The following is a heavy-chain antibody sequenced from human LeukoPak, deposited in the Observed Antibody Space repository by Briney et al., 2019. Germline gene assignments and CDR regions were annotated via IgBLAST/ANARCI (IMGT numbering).Heavy chain of an antibody. D-gene: IGHD1-26*01. CDR2: IKQDGSEK. CDR3: AKDFGGSDYDWYFDL. J-gene: IGHJ2*01. CDR1: GFTFSSFW. V-gene: IGHV3-7*03. Sequence: GGSLRLSCAASGFTFSSFWLSWVRQAPGKGLECVANIKQDGSEKYYVDSVKGRFTISRDNSRNILYLQMNSLRAEDTAIYYCAKDFGGSDYDWYFDLWGRGTVVTVSS.